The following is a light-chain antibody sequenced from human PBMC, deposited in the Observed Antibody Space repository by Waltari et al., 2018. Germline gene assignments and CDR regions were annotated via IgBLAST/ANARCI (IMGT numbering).Light chain of an antibody. V-gene: IGKV3-15*01. CDR1: QTVSSN. Sequence: EIVMTQSPATLSVSPGERATLSCRASQTVSSNLAWYQQKPGQAPRLLIYGASTRATGIPARFSGRGSGTEFTLTISSLQSEDSAVYYCQQYNNWPPGTFGQGTKVEIK. CDR2: GAS. CDR3: QQYNNWPPGT. J-gene: IGKJ1*01.